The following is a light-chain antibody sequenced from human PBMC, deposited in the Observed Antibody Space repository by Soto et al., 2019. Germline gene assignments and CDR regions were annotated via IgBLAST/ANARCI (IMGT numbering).Light chain of an antibody. V-gene: IGLV1-40*01. J-gene: IGLJ2*01. Sequence: QSVLTQPPSVSGAPGQRVTISCTGSSSNIGAGYDVHWYQQLPGTAPKLLISGNSNRPSGVPDRFSGSIDSSSNSASLTISGLKTEDEADYYCQSYDSSTVIFGGGTQLTVL. CDR1: SSNIGAGYD. CDR3: QSYDSSTVI. CDR2: GNS.